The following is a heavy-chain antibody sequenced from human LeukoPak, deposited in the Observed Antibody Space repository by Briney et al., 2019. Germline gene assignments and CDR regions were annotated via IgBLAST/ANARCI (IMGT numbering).Heavy chain of an antibody. V-gene: IGHV3-23*01. CDR1: GFTFSSYA. D-gene: IGHD3-22*01. CDR3: AKGRYYYDSSDAFDI. J-gene: IGHJ3*02. Sequence: GGSLRLSCAASGFTFSSYAMSWVRQAPGKGLEWVSAISGSGGSTYYADSVKGRFTISRDNSKNTLFLQMNSLRAENTAVYYCAKGRYYYDSSDAFDIWGQGTMVTVSS. CDR2: ISGSGGST.